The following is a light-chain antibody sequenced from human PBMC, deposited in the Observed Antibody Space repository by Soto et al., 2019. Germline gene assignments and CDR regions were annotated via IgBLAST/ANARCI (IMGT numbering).Light chain of an antibody. V-gene: IGLV2-23*01. CDR3: CSYGGSTAYV. Sequence: QSALTQPASVSGSPGQSITISCTETSSDVGSNNLVSWYQQHPGKAPKLMIYEGSKRPSGVSNRFSGSKSGDTASLTISGLQAEDEADYYCCSYGGSTAYVFGTGTKVTVL. CDR2: EGS. J-gene: IGLJ1*01. CDR1: SSDVGSNNL.